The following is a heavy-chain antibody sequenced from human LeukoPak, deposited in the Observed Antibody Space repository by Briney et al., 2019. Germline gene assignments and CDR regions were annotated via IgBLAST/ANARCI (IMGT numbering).Heavy chain of an antibody. Sequence: PGGSLRLSCAASGFTFSEAWMSWVRQAPGKGLEWVANIKQDGSEKYYVDSVKGRFTISRDNAKNSLYLQMNSLRAEDTAVYYCARDVGAVDYWGQGTLVTVSS. CDR3: ARDVGAVDY. V-gene: IGHV3-7*04. CDR1: GFTFSEAW. J-gene: IGHJ4*02. CDR2: IKQDGSEK. D-gene: IGHD1-26*01.